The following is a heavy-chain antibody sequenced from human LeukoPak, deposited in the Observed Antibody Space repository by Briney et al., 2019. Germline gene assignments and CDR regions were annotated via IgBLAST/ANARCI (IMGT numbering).Heavy chain of an antibody. J-gene: IGHJ4*02. CDR2: IYYSGST. D-gene: IGHD2-15*01. Sequence: NPSETLSLTCTVSGGSISSSSYYWGWIRQPPGKGLEWIGSIYYSGSTYYNPSLKSRVTISVDTSKNQFSLKLSSVTAVDTAVYYCARDMLLGYCSGGSCYSGPLFDYWGQGTLVTVSS. CDR1: GGSISSSSYY. CDR3: ARDMLLGYCSGGSCYSGPLFDY. V-gene: IGHV4-39*01.